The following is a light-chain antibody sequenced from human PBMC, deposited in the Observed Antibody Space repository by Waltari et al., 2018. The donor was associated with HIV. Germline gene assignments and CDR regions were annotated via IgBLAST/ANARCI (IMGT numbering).Light chain of an antibody. CDR1: ASDMTTFNF. V-gene: IGLV2-14*01. Sequence: SALTQPASVSGSPGQSITISCTGPASDMTTFNFVSWYQQSPGRSPKLIIFEVYFRPSGFSDRFSGSKSGDTASLTISALRAEDEGDYFCSSYSTRGFVLFGGGTKVTVL. J-gene: IGLJ3*02. CDR2: EVY. CDR3: SSYSTRGFVL.